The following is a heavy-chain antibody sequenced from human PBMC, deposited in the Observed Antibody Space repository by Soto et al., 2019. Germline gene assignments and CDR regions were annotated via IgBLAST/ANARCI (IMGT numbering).Heavy chain of an antibody. CDR2: ISASGDYT. V-gene: IGHV3-11*06. J-gene: IGHJ6*02. CDR3: ARSSGWRQVGVYNYGLDV. Sequence: QVQLVESGGGGVKPGESLRLSCIGSGFFLSNNWMTWIRQAPGKGLEGVSYISASGDYTIYADSLKGRFTISRDNARNSLWLQINSLTAEDTAVYYCARSSGWRQVGVYNYGLDVWGQGTTVIVSS. D-gene: IGHD2-8*01. CDR1: GFFLSNNW.